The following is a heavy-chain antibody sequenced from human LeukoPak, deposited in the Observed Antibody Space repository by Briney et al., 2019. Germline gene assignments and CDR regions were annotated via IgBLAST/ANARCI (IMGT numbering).Heavy chain of an antibody. Sequence: GGTLRLSCAASGFTFSSYSMNWVRQAPGKGREWVSSISSSSSYIYYADSVKGRLTISRDNAKNSLYLQMNSLRAEDTAVYYCARDGGSGWTHDYWGQGTLVTVSS. CDR1: GFTFSSYS. CDR3: ARDGGSGWTHDY. D-gene: IGHD6-19*01. V-gene: IGHV3-21*01. J-gene: IGHJ4*02. CDR2: ISSSSSYI.